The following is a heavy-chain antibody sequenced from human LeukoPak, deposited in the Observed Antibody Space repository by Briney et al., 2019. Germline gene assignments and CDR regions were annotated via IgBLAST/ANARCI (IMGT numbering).Heavy chain of an antibody. V-gene: IGHV3-11*01. CDR3: ARDRFYGSDRDPYYFDY. CDR1: GFTFSDYY. Sequence: PGGSLGLSCAASGFTFSDYYMSWIRQAPGKGLEWVSYISSSGSTIYYADSVKGRFTISRDNAKNSLYLQMNSLRAEDTAVYYCARDRFYGSDRDPYYFDYWGQGTLVTVSS. J-gene: IGHJ4*02. CDR2: ISSSGSTI. D-gene: IGHD3-10*01.